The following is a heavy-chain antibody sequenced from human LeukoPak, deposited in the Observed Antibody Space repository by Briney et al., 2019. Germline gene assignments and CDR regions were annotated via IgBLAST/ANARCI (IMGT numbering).Heavy chain of an antibody. CDR1: GGSISSGGYY. CDR2: IYYSGST. V-gene: IGHV4-31*03. J-gene: IGHJ4*02. Sequence: SSETLSLTCTVSGGSISSGGYYWSWIRQHPGKGLEWIGYIYYSGSTYYNPSLKSRVTISVDTSKNQFSLKLSSVTAADTAVYYCARSPSSGMAAAGVDYWGQGTLVTVSS. D-gene: IGHD6-13*01. CDR3: ARSPSSGMAAAGVDY.